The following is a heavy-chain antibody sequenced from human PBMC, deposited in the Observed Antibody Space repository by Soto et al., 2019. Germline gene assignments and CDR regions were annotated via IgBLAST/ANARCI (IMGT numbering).Heavy chain of an antibody. J-gene: IGHJ4*02. Sequence: GGSLRLSCLASGFTFSDFAMTWVRHVPGRGLEWVASLDGAGGSTYYADSVKGRFTISRDNSKDTLFLQMNSLRADDTAVYYCAKDQASGQGSFDSWGQGTLVTVSS. CDR3: AKDQASGQGSFDS. V-gene: IGHV3-23*01. CDR1: GFTFSDFA. CDR2: LDGAGGST.